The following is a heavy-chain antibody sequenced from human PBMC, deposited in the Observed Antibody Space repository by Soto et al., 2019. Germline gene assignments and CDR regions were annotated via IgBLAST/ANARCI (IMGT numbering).Heavy chain of an antibody. D-gene: IGHD6-19*01. J-gene: IGHJ4*02. CDR1: GYTFTSYA. CDR2: INAGNGNT. Sequence: ASVTVSCKXSGYTFTSYAMHWVRQAPGQRLEWMGWINAGNGNTKYSQKFQGRVTITRDTSASTAYMELSSLRSGDTAVYYCARGPGYSSGWPFFDYWGQGTLVTVSS. V-gene: IGHV1-3*01. CDR3: ARGPGYSSGWPFFDY.